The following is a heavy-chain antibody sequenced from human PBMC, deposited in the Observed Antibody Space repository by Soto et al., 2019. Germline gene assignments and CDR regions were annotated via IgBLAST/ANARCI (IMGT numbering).Heavy chain of an antibody. J-gene: IGHJ6*02. CDR2: MFYSGLT. D-gene: IGHD2-15*01. Sequence: SETLSLTCSVSGYSVTSSDYYWAWIRQPPGKGLEWIGNMFYSGLTYYNPSLKSRVTLSVDTSKNQFSVRLNSVTAADTAVYYCAPLSVSLSGPYGIHVWGQGTTVTVSS. V-gene: IGHV4-39*01. CDR1: GYSVTSSDYY. CDR3: APLSVSLSGPYGIHV.